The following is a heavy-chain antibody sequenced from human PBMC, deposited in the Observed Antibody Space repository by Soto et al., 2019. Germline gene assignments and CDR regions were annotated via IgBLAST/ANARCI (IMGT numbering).Heavy chain of an antibody. V-gene: IGHV4-59*08. Sequence: SETLSLTCTVSGGSITTYQWSWIRQPPGKGLEWIGGYSGFTNYNPSLESRATISVDHSKNQFFLTLRSVTAADTAVYYCARASPVVTDVWGQGTTVTVSS. J-gene: IGHJ6*02. CDR2: YSGFT. D-gene: IGHD5-18*01. CDR1: GGSITTYQ. CDR3: ARASPVVTDV.